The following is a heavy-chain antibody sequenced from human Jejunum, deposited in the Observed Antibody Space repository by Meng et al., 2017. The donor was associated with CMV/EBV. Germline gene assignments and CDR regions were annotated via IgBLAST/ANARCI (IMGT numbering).Heavy chain of an antibody. V-gene: IGHV1-46*01. CDR3: ARIRGSYPGDYYNGMDV. CDR1: FISYS. CDR2: INPSDAGT. D-gene: IGHD1-26*01. Sequence: FISYSMHWMRQAPGQGLEWMAKINPSDAGTTYAQRFQGRLTMTRDTSTNTVYLELGSLKPEDTAVYYCARIRGSYPGDYYNGMDVWGQGTTVTVSS. J-gene: IGHJ6*02.